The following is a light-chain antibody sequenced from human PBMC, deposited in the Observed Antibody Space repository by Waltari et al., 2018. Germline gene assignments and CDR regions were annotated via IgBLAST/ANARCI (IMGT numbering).Light chain of an antibody. J-gene: IGLJ1*01. CDR1: SSDVGAYNY. Sequence: QSALTQPASVSGSPGQSITISCTGTSSDVGAYNYVSWYQHHPGKAPKRMISDVSNRPSGVSNRFSGSKSGNTASLTISGLQAEDEADYYCNSYASSSTRVFGTGTKVTVL. V-gene: IGLV2-14*03. CDR3: NSYASSSTRV. CDR2: DVS.